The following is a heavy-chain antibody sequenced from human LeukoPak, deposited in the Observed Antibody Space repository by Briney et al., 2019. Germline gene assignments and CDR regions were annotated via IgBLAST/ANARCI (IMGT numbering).Heavy chain of an antibody. CDR1: GGSFSGYY. J-gene: IGHJ4*02. Sequence: PSETLSLTCAVYGGSFSGYYWSWIRQPPGKGLEWIGEINHSGSTNYNPSLKSRVTTSVDTSKNQFSLKLSSVTAADTAVYYCARGNYWFDYWGQGTLVTVSS. CDR2: INHSGST. CDR3: ARGNYWFDY. D-gene: IGHD1-7*01. V-gene: IGHV4-34*01.